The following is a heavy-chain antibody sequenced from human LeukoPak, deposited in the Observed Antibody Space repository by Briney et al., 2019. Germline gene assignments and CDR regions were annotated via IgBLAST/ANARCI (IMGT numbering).Heavy chain of an antibody. CDR2: IIPISGTA. J-gene: IGHJ4*02. D-gene: IGHD3-22*01. V-gene: IGHV1-69*01. CDR1: GGTFSSYA. CDR3: ARDHPHPYYYDSSGYPPYFDY. Sequence: SVKVSCKASGGTFSSYAISWVRQAPGQGLEWMGGIIPISGTANYAQKFQGRVTITADESTSTAYMELSSLRSEDTAVYYCARDHPHPYYYDSSGYPPYFDYWGQGTLVTVSS.